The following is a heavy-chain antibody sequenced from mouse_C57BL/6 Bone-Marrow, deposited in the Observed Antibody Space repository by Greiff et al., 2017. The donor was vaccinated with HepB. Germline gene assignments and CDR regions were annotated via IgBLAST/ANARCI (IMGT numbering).Heavy chain of an antibody. CDR3: ARRVRVFFDY. Sequence: EVMLVDSGGDLVKPGGSLKLSCAASGFTFSSYGMSWVRQTPDKRLEWVATISSGGSYTYYPDSVKGRFTISRDNAKNTLYLQMSSLKSEDTAMYYCARRVRVFFDYWGQGTTLTVSS. D-gene: IGHD2-1*01. J-gene: IGHJ2*01. CDR2: ISSGGSYT. V-gene: IGHV5-6*02. CDR1: GFTFSSYG.